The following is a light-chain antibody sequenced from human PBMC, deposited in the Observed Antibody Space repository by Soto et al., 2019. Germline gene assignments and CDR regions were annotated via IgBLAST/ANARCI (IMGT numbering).Light chain of an antibody. Sequence: DIQMIQSPSSLSASVGDRVTITCQASQDISNYLNWYQQKPGKDPKLLIYDASNLETGVPSRFSGSGSGTDFTFTISSLQPEDIATYYCQQYDNLPLTFGGGTKVEIK. CDR3: QQYDNLPLT. CDR2: DAS. V-gene: IGKV1-33*01. CDR1: QDISNY. J-gene: IGKJ4*01.